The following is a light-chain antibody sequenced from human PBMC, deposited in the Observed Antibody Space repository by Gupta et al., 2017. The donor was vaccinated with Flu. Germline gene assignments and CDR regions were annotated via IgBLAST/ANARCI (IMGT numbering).Light chain of an antibody. CDR3: AAEDDSRSGWV. Sequence: SVTISIPGSGSSVGSNYVYWYQHLPGTAPNLLIYRDNRRLSGVPDRFSGSKSGTSASLAISGLRSEDEADYYCAAEDDSRSGWVFGGGTRLTVL. CDR2: RDN. J-gene: IGLJ3*02. V-gene: IGLV1-47*01. CDR1: GSSVGSNY.